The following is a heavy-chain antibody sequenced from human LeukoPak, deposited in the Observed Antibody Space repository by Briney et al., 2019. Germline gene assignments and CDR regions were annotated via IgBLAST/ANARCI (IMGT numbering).Heavy chain of an antibody. J-gene: IGHJ5*02. CDR1: GYTFTDYA. Sequence: ASVKVSCKASGYTFTDYAMNWVRQAPGQGLEWMGWINTNTGNPTYAQGFTGRFVFSLDTSVRTAYLQISSLKAEDTAVYYCARDHVLLWFGESNWFDPWGQGTLVTVSS. CDR2: INTNTGNP. V-gene: IGHV7-4-1*02. CDR3: ARDHVLLWFGESNWFDP. D-gene: IGHD3-10*01.